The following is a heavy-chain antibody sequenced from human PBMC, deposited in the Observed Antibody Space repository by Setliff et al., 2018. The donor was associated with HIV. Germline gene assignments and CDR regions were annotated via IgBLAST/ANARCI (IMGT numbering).Heavy chain of an antibody. V-gene: IGHV3-30*12. J-gene: IGHJ5*02. CDR2: ISYDGSNK. D-gene: IGHD6-6*01. CDR3: TRGGGAARRVIGH. Sequence: GGSLRLSCVGSGFTFSSYAIHWVRQAPGKGLEWVAVISYDGSNKYYADSVKGRFTISRDNSKNTLYLQMNSLRAEDTAVYYCTRGGGAARRVIGHWGQGTLVTVSS. CDR1: GFTFSSYA.